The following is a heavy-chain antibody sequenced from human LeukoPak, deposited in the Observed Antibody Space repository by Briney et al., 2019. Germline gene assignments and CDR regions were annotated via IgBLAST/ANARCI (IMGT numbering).Heavy chain of an antibody. V-gene: IGHV3-21*01. CDR1: GFTFSSYS. Sequence: EGSLRLSCAASGFTFSSYSMNWVRQAPGKGLGWVSSISSRSSYIYYTDSVKGRFTISRDNAKNSLYLQMNSLRAEDTAVYYCARGGEFSGYEIWGQGTLVTVSS. CDR3: ARGGEFSGYEI. J-gene: IGHJ4*02. D-gene: IGHD5-12*01. CDR2: ISSRSSYI.